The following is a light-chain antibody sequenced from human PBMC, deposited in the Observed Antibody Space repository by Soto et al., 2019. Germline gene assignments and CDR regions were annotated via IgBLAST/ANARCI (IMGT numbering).Light chain of an antibody. CDR2: SAS. Sequence: DIQMTQSPSSVSASVGDRVTITCRASQSVSVWLAGYQQKPGKAPPLLIYSASGLQSGVPSRFSGSGSGTDFTLTISSLQPEDFASYYCQQTDNVPLTFGGGTKVQIK. CDR1: QSVSVW. CDR3: QQTDNVPLT. J-gene: IGKJ4*01. V-gene: IGKV1-12*01.